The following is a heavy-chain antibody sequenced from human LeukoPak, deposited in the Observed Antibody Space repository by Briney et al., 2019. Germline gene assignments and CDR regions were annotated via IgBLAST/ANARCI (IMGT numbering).Heavy chain of an antibody. CDR3: ARDRRDFWSGYHDY. J-gene: IGHJ4*02. CDR1: GFTFSSYS. D-gene: IGHD3-3*01. CDR2: ISSSSSYI. V-gene: IGHV3-21*01. Sequence: AGGSLRLSCAASGFTFSSYSMNWVRQAPGKGLEWVSSISSSSSYINYADSVKGRFTISRDNSKNTLYLQMNSLRAEDTAVYYCARDRRDFWSGYHDYWGQGTLVTVSS.